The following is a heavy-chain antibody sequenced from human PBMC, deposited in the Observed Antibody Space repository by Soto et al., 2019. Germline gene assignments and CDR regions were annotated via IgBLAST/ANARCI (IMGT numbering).Heavy chain of an antibody. CDR1: GFTFSDYY. J-gene: IGHJ4*02. CDR2: ISSSGSTI. V-gene: IGHV3-11*01. CDR3: ASTIEYSGYDYAPFFDY. Sequence: GGSLRLSCAASGFTFSDYYMSWIRQAPGKGLEWVSYISSSGSTIYYADSVKGRFTISRDNTKNSLYLQMNSLRAEDTAVYYCASTIEYSGYDYAPFFDYWGQGTLVTVSS. D-gene: IGHD5-12*01.